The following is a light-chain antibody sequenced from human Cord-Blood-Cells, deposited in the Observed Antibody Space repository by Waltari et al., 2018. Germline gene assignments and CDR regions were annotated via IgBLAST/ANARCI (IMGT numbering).Light chain of an antibody. V-gene: IGKV1-13*02. Sequence: AIQLTQSPSSLSASVGDRVTITGRASQCIISALAWYQQKPGKAPKLLVYDASRLESGVPSRFSGSGSGTDFTLTIIILQAEDFATYYCQQFNSYPLTFGGGTKVESK. CDR2: DAS. CDR1: QCIISA. CDR3: QQFNSYPLT. J-gene: IGKJ4*01.